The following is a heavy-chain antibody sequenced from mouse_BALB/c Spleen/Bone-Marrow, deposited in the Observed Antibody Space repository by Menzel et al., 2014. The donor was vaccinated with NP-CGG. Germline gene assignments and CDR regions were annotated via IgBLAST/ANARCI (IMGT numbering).Heavy chain of an antibody. J-gene: IGHJ4*01. V-gene: IGHV1-77*01. CDR1: GYTFTDYV. D-gene: IGHD3-1*01. Sequence: VQLVESGPELVKPGASVKMSCKASGYTFTDYVISWVKQRTGQGLEWIGEIYPGSGSTYYNEKFKGKATLTADKSSNTAYMQLSSLTSEDSAVHFCARGLGLPFYAMDYWGQGTSVTVSS. CDR3: ARGLGLPFYAMDY. CDR2: IYPGSGST.